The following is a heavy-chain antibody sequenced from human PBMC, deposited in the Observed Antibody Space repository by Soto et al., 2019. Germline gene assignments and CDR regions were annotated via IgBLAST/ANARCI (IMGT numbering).Heavy chain of an antibody. D-gene: IGHD6-19*01. CDR1: GGSISSYY. J-gene: IGHJ4*02. CDR2: IYYSGST. CDR3: ARHGGSSGYFDY. V-gene: IGHV4-59*08. Sequence: PSETLSLTCTVSGGSISSYYWSWIRQPPGKGLEWIGYIYYSGSTNYNPSLKSRVTISVDTSKNQFSLKLSSVTAADTAVYYCARHGGSSGYFDYWGQGTLVTVSS.